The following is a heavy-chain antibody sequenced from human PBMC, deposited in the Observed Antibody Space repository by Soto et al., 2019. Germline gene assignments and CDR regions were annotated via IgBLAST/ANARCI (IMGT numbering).Heavy chain of an antibody. J-gene: IGHJ4*02. CDR2: MYPGDSDT. D-gene: IGHD3-16*01. CDR3: ARGNRPPTYYFED. V-gene: IGHV5-51*01. Sequence: GESLKISCKSSGYSFTNYLIVLVRQLPGKGLELMGIMYPGDSDTRYSPSFQGQVTISADKSISTAYLQWSSLKASDTAIYYCARGNRPPTYYFEDWGQGTLVTVSS. CDR1: GYSFTNYL.